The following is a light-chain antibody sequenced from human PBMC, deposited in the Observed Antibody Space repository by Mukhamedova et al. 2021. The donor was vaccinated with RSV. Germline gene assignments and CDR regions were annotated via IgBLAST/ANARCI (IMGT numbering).Light chain of an antibody. CDR1: SSNIGSNT. V-gene: IGLV1-44*01. J-gene: IGLJ2*01. Sequence: CSGSSSNIGSNTVNWYQQLPGTAPKLLIYRNNQRPSGVPERFSGSNSGNTATLTISGTQAMDEADYYCQAWDSSTHVVFGGGTKLT. CDR2: RNN. CDR3: QAWDSSTHVV.